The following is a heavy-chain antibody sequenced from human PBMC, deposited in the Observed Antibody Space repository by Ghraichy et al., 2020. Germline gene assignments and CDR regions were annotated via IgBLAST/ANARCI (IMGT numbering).Heavy chain of an antibody. CDR2: IYYDGNT. Sequence: SQTLSLTCSVSGGSVGNTNYYWGWIRQSSRKGLEWIGSIYYDGNTYNNPSLKSRVTLSVDTSKNQFSLKLTSVTASDTAIYYCARHDYSGSYSHWFDPWGQGTLVTVSS. D-gene: IGHD4-23*01. CDR1: GGSVGNTNYY. CDR3: ARHDYSGSYSHWFDP. J-gene: IGHJ5*02. V-gene: IGHV4-39*01.